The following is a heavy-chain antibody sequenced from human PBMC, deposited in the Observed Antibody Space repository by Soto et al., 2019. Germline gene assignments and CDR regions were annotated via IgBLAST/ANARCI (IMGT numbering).Heavy chain of an antibody. CDR1: GFTFDDYA. CDR2: ISWNSGSI. CDR3: AKAQTGYSSGWPPGY. J-gene: IGHJ4*02. V-gene: IGHV3-9*01. D-gene: IGHD6-19*01. Sequence: GGSLRLSCAASGFTFDDYAMHWVRQAPGKGLEWVSGISWNSGSIGYADSVKGRFTISRDNAKNSLYLQMNSPRAEDTALYYCAKAQTGYSSGWPPGYWGQGTLVTVSS.